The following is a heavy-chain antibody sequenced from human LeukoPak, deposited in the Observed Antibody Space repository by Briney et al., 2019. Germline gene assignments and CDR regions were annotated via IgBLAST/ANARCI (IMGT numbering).Heavy chain of an antibody. CDR1: GFTFSSYS. CDR2: ISSSSSTI. J-gene: IGHJ4*02. CDR3: AKTATLYYFDY. V-gene: IGHV3-48*04. D-gene: IGHD5-18*01. Sequence: GGSLRLSCAASGFTFSSYSMNWVRQAPGKGLEWVSYISSSSSTIYYADSVKGRFTISRDNAKNSLYLQMNSLRAEDTAVYYCAKTATLYYFDYWGQGTLVTVSS.